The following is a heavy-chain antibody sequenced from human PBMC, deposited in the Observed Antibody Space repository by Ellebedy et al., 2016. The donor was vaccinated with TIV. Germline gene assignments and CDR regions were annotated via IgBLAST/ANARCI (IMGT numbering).Heavy chain of an antibody. CDR3: ARDLVSMDGSYHDY. D-gene: IGHD1-26*01. J-gene: IGHJ4*02. Sequence: GSLRLXXTVSGGSISSYYWSWIRQPPGKGLEWIGYIYYSGSTNYNPSLKSRVTISVDTSKNQFSLKLSSVTAADTAVYYCARDLVSMDGSYHDYWGQGTLVTVSS. CDR1: GGSISSYY. V-gene: IGHV4-59*01. CDR2: IYYSGST.